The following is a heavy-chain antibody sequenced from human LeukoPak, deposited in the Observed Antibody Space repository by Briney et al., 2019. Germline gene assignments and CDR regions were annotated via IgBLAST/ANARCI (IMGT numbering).Heavy chain of an antibody. V-gene: IGHV3-30*19. Sequence: GGSLRLSCAASGFTFSSYGIHWVRQAPGKGLEWVAVISYDGSGEYYTDSVKGRFTIYRDNSKNTLYLQMNSLRTEDTAVYYCARVPYVSGTFDYWGQGTLVTVSS. CDR1: GFTFSSYG. J-gene: IGHJ4*02. CDR3: ARVPYVSGTFDY. D-gene: IGHD3-10*01. CDR2: ISYDGSGE.